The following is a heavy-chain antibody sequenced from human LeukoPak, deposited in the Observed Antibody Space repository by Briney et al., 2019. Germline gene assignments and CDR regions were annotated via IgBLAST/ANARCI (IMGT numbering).Heavy chain of an antibody. Sequence: GESLKISCQGSGYSFTTYWIGWVRQMPGKGLEWMGIIYPGDSDTRYSPSFQGQVSISADKSISTAYLQWSSLKASDTAMYYCARLDYDSHYYFDYWGQGTLVTVSS. D-gene: IGHD4/OR15-4a*01. CDR3: ARLDYDSHYYFDY. J-gene: IGHJ4*02. V-gene: IGHV5-51*01. CDR1: GYSFTTYW. CDR2: IYPGDSDT.